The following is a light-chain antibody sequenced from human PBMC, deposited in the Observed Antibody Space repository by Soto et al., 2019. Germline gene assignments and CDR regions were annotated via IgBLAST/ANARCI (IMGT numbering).Light chain of an antibody. J-gene: IGLJ3*02. CDR2: EVS. CDR1: SSDVGGYNY. CDR3: RSYTSSSTRV. V-gene: IGLV2-14*01. Sequence: QSVLTQPASVSGSPGQSITISCTGTSSDVGGYNYVYWYQQHPGKAPKLMIYEVSNRPSGVSNRFSGSKSGNSASLTISGLQAEDEADYYCRSYTSSSTRVFGGGTKLTVL.